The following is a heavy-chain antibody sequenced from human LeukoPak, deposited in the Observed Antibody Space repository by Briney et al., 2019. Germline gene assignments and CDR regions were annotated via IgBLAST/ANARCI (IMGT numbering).Heavy chain of an antibody. CDR3: ARGPGYCGGDCYALGY. D-gene: IGHD2-21*02. J-gene: IGHJ4*02. CDR2: IYSSGST. Sequence: SETLSLTCTVSGGSISSYFWSWIRQPVGKGLEWIGRIYSSGSTNYNPSLKSRVTMSVDTSKNQFSLKLSSLTAADTAVYYCARGPGYCGGDCYALGYWGQGTLVTVSS. V-gene: IGHV4-4*07. CDR1: GGSISSYF.